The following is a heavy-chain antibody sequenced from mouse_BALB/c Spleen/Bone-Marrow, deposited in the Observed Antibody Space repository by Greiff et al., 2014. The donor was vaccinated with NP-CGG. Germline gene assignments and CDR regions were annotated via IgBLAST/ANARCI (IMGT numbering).Heavy chain of an antibody. CDR2: ISSGSSTI. J-gene: IGHJ2*01. CDR3: ARSGSSSGYFDY. Sequence: VQLKESGGGLVQPGGSRKLSCAASGFTFSSFAMHWVRQAPEKGLEWVAYISSGSSTIYNADTVMGRFTISRDNPKNTLFLQMTSLRSEDTAMYYCARSGSSSGYFDYWGQGTTLTVSS. D-gene: IGHD1-1*01. CDR1: GFTFSSFA. V-gene: IGHV5-17*02.